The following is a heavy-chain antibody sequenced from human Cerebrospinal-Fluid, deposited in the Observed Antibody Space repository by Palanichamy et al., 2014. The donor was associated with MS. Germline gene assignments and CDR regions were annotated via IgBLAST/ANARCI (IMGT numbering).Heavy chain of an antibody. V-gene: IGHV4-39*01. D-gene: IGHD1-7*01. CDR3: ARRGTVTTPLNAFDI. CDR1: GGSIRSGSYY. CDR2: IYYTGST. J-gene: IGHJ3*02. Sequence: QLQESGPGLVKPSETLSLTCSVSGGSIRSGSYYWGWVRQPPGKGLEWIGSIYYTGSTYYSPSLKSRVTISVDSSRNQLSLRLSSVAAADTGLYFCARRGTVTTPLNAFDIWGQGTMVTVSS.